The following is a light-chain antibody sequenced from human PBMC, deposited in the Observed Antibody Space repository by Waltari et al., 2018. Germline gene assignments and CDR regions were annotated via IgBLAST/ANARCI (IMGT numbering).Light chain of an antibody. CDR3: QQYRNLWT. V-gene: IGKV1-5*03. Sequence: DIQMTPSPSTLSASVGDRVPITCRASQSLSNWLAWYQQKPGNAPKVLIYKASTLESGVPSRFSGSGSGTEFTLTISSLQPDDFATYYCQQYRNLWTFGQGTKVEIK. CDR1: QSLSNW. CDR2: KAS. J-gene: IGKJ1*01.